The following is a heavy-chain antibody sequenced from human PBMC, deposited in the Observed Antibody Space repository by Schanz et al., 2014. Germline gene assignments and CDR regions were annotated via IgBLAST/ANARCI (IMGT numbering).Heavy chain of an antibody. D-gene: IGHD6-13*01. V-gene: IGHV3-21*04. CDR3: AREQIMAAAGLVDY. CDR1: GFTFSSYA. Sequence: EVHLVESGGGLVKRGGSLRLSCAASGFTFSSYAMHWVRQAPGKGLEWVSAISGSGGSTYYADSVKGRFTISRDNAKNSLYLQMNSLRAEDTAVYYCAREQIMAAAGLVDYWGHGTLVTISS. J-gene: IGHJ4*01. CDR2: ISGSGGST.